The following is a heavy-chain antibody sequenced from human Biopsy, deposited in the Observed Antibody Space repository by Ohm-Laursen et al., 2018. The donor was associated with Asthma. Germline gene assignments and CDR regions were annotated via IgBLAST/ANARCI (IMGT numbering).Heavy chain of an antibody. D-gene: IGHD2/OR15-2a*01. CDR1: GVALSGYT. V-gene: IGHV1-58*01. CDR2: IVFASGAT. J-gene: IGHJ4*01. CDR3: AAGRTSLQGESLI. Sequence: SVKVSCNASGVALSGYTFEWVRQARGLGLEWIAWIVFASGATNYAQNFQDRLTVTRAMSAGSVSMELRGLSSTDTAVYYCAAGRTSLQGESLIWGQGTLVSVSS.